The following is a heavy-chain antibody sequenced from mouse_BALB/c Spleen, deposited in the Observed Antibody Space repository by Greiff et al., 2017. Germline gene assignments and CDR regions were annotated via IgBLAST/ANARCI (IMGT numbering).Heavy chain of an antibody. CDR3: ARDDYGSSYLFAY. Sequence: EVHLVESGGGLVKPGGSLKLSCAASGFTFSDYYMYWVRQTPEKRLEWVATLSDGGSYTYYPDSVKGRFTISRDNAKNNLYLQMSSLKSEDTAMYYCARDDYGSSYLFAYWGQGTLVTVSA. D-gene: IGHD1-1*01. CDR1: GFTFSDYY. V-gene: IGHV5-4*02. CDR2: LSDGGSYT. J-gene: IGHJ3*01.